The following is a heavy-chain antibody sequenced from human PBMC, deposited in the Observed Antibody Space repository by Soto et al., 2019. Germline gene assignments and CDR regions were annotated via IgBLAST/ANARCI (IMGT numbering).Heavy chain of an antibody. CDR1: GGSISSYY. J-gene: IGHJ6*02. CDR2: IYSSGSA. CDR3: ARDHSYCSGTTCHESYGMDV. D-gene: IGHD2-2*01. Sequence: KPSETLSLTCIISGGSISSYYWSWIRQPAGKGLEWIGRIYSSGSANYSPSPKSRVTMSVDTSKNQFSLKLSSVTAADTALYYCARDHSYCSGTTCHESYGMDVWGQGTTVTVSS. V-gene: IGHV4-4*07.